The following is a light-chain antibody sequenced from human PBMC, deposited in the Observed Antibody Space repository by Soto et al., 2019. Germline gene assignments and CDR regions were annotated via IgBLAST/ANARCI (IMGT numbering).Light chain of an antibody. Sequence: EIVLTQSPATLSLSPGERATLSCRASKSVGSYLAWYQQKPGQAPRLLIYDASNRATGIPDRFSGSGSGTDFTLTIIRLEPEYFADYNCQQRSGWRTFGHLTKLEIK. V-gene: IGKV3-11*01. CDR3: QQRSGWRT. CDR2: DAS. CDR1: KSVGSY. J-gene: IGKJ2*01.